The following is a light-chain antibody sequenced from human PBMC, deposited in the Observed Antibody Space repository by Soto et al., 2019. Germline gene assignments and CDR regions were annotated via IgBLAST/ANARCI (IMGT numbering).Light chain of an antibody. CDR1: SSDVGAYNY. CDR3: GSYAGSNNLV. Sequence: QSALTQPPSASGSPGQSVTISCTGTSSDVGAYNYVSWYQQHPGKAPKLMIFEVNKRPSGVPDRFSGSKSGNTASLTVSGLQAEDEADHYCGSYAGSNNLVFGGGTKLTVL. V-gene: IGLV2-8*01. J-gene: IGLJ2*01. CDR2: EVN.